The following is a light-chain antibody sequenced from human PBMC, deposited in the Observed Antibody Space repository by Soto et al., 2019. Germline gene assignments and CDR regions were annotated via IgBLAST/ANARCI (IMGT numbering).Light chain of an antibody. CDR3: QQYKSYSCT. CDR1: QTISTW. V-gene: IGKV1-5*01. J-gene: IGKJ5*01. CDR2: DAS. Sequence: DIQVTQSPPTLSASVGDRVTITCRASQTISTWMAWYQQKPGKAPKLLIYDASSLESGVPSRFSGSGSGTEFTLTISSLQPDDFATYSCQQYKSYSCTVGQGTRLEI.